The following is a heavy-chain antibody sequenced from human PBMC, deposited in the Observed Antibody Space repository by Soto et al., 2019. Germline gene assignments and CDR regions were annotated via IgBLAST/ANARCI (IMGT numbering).Heavy chain of an antibody. CDR1: GGSISTYY. Sequence: SETLSLTCTVSGGSISTYYWSWIRQPPGKGLEWIGYIYYSGNTNYNPSLKSRVTISLDTSKNQFSLKLSSVTAADTAVYYCARENYSGNYYFMDVCGKGTTVTVSS. CDR3: ARENYSGNYYFMDV. J-gene: IGHJ6*03. CDR2: IYYSGNT. V-gene: IGHV4-59*01. D-gene: IGHD3-10*01.